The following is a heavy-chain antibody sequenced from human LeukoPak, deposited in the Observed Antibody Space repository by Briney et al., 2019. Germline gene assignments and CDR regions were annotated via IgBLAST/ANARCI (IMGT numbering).Heavy chain of an antibody. CDR1: GFTFSSYA. D-gene: IGHD6-13*01. CDR2: ISGSGGST. V-gene: IGHV3-23*01. CDR3: AKVGSSSWYLSSFDY. Sequence: GGSLRLSCAASGFTFSSYAMSWVRQAPGKGLEWVSAISGSGGSTYYADSVKGRFTISRDNSKNTPYLQMNSLRAEDTAVYYCAKVGSSSWYLSSFDYWGQGTLVTVSS. J-gene: IGHJ4*02.